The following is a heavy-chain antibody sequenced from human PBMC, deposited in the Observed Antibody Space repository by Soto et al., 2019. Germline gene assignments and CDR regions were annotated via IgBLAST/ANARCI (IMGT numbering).Heavy chain of an antibody. CDR1: GFMFSSAW. D-gene: IGHD2-8*01. V-gene: IGHV3-15*01. J-gene: IGHJ6*03. CDR3: TTEYFYYMNV. CDR2: IKSKNHGGTT. Sequence: EVHLVESGGGLVNPGGSLRLSCAASGFMFSSAWMNWVRQAPGKGLEWVGRIKSKNHGGTTDYAAPVKGRFTVSRDDSRDTLYLQVNSLKTEDAGVYYCTTEYFYYMNVWDKGTTVTVSS.